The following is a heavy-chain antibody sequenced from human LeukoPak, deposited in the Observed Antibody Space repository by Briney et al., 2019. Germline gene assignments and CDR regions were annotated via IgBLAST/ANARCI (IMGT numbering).Heavy chain of an antibody. D-gene: IGHD3-10*01. Sequence: PGGSLRLSCAASGFTFSSYWMSWVRQAPGKGLEWVANIKQDGSEKYYVDSVKGRFTISRDNAKNSLYLQMNSLRAEDTALYYCAREGLRVTMVRGSRLDYYYYMDVWGKGTTVTVSS. V-gene: IGHV3-7*03. CDR2: IKQDGSEK. CDR1: GFTFSSYW. J-gene: IGHJ6*03. CDR3: AREGLRVTMVRGSRLDYYYYMDV.